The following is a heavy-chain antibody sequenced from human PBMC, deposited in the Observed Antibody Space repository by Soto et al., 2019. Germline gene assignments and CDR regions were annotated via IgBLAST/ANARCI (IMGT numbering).Heavy chain of an antibody. D-gene: IGHD6-13*01. CDR1: GGSISSGDYY. V-gene: IGHV4-30-4*01. J-gene: IGHJ4*02. CDR3: ARAPYSSSWYCDY. CDR2: IYYSGST. Sequence: SETLSLTCTVSGGSISSGDYYWSWIRQPPGKGLEWIGYIYYSGSTYYNPSLKSRVTISVDTSKNQFSLKLSSVTAADTAVYYCARAPYSSSWYCDYWGQGTLVTVSS.